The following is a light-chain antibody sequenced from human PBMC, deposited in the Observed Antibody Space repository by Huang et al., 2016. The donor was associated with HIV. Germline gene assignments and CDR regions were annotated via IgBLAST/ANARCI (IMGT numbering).Light chain of an antibody. CDR3: QQFDNSLT. CDR2: DAF. CDR1: QDIRNH. J-gene: IGKJ4*01. Sequence: DIQMTQSPSSLSASVGDRVTITCQASQDIRNHLNWYQQKPGQAPNLLIYDAFSLQTGVPSRFSGSGSGTDYPLIISSLQPEDFATYYCQQFDNSLTFGAGTKVEIK. V-gene: IGKV1-33*01.